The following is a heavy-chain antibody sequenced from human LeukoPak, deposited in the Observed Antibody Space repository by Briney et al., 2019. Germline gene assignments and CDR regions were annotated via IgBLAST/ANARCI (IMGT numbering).Heavy chain of an antibody. CDR2: IYPGDSDT. D-gene: IGHD2-15*01. CDR1: GYSFTSYW. CDR3: ARQRGYCSGGSCYYYGMDV. Sequence: GESLKISCKGSGYSFTSYWIGWVRQMPGKGLEWMGVIYPGDSDTRYSPSFQGQVTISADKSIRTAYLQWSSLKASDTAMYYCARQRGYCSGGSCYYYGMDVWGQGTTVTVSS. V-gene: IGHV5-51*01. J-gene: IGHJ6*02.